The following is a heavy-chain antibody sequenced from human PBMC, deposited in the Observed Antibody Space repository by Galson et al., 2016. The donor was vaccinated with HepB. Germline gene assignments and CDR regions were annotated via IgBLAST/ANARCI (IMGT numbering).Heavy chain of an antibody. CDR3: AKFKGLVVSRYGMDV. CDR2: LSGSATTI. Sequence: SLRLSCAASGLTFSRFAMSWVRRAPGKGLEWVAGLSGSATTIWYADSVRGRFTISRDNSKNTLYLQMNSLRVEDTAVYYCAKFKGLVVSRYGMDVWGKGTTVAVSS. D-gene: IGHD2-15*01. J-gene: IGHJ6*04. V-gene: IGHV3-23*01. CDR1: GLTFSRFA.